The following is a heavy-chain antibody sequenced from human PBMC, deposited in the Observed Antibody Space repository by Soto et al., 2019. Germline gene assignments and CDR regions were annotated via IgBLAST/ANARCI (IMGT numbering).Heavy chain of an antibody. Sequence: QVQLQESGPGLVKPSETLSLTCTVSGGSIRSYYWTWIRQPPGKGLECLGYFYHSGRTIYNPSLASRVTISGDTSQNQFSLKLPSVSAADTAVYYCARVHQMADYYFYGMDVWGQGTMVTVSS. V-gene: IGHV4-59*12. D-gene: IGHD2-8*01. J-gene: IGHJ6*02. CDR3: ARVHQMADYYFYGMDV. CDR2: FYHSGRT. CDR1: GGSIRSYY.